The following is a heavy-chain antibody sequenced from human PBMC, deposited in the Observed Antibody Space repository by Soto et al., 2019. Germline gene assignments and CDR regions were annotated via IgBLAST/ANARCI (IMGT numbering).Heavy chain of an antibody. CDR2: VSVPSGDT. V-gene: IGHV1-18*01. J-gene: IGHJ4*02. Sequence: QVQLVQSGAEVKKPGASVKVSCKASGYSFSSFGISWVRQAPGQGLEWVGWVSVPSGDTSSAQNFQGRVTVTTDTSTSTAYMEVGSLRSDDTAVYYCARTCPSGGSCYLEYWGEGTLVTVS. D-gene: IGHD2-15*01. CDR1: GYSFSSFG. CDR3: ARTCPSGGSCYLEY.